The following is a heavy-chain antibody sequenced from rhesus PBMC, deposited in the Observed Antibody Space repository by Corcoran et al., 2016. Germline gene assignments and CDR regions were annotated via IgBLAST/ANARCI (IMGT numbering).Heavy chain of an antibody. CDR2: IYWDDDK. D-gene: IGHD6-31*01. CDR1: GFSLSTSGMG. J-gene: IGHJ3*01. Sequence: QVTLKESGPALVKPTQTLTLTCTFSGFSLSTSGMGVGWIRQPPGKPLEWLTNIYWDDDKYYSTTLKGRLTISKDTSKNHVVLTMTNMDPVDTATYYCARGGIAAAPGAFDFWGQGLRVTVSS. V-gene: IGHV2S1*01. CDR3: ARGGIAAAPGAFDF.